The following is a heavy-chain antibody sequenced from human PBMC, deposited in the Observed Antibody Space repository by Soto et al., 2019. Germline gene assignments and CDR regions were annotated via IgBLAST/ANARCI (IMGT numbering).Heavy chain of an antibody. Sequence: EVQLVESGGGLVQPGGSLRLSCAASGFTFSSYSMNWVRQAPGKGLEWVSYISSSSSTIYYADSVKGRFTISRDNAKNSLYLQMNSLRDEDTAVYYCARPEYSSSSYGMEVWGQGTTVTVSS. V-gene: IGHV3-48*02. CDR3: ARPEYSSSSYGMEV. CDR2: ISSSSSTI. D-gene: IGHD6-6*01. CDR1: GFTFSSYS. J-gene: IGHJ6*02.